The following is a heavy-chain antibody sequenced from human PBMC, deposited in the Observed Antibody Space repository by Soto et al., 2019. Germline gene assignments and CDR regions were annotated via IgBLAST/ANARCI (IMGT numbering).Heavy chain of an antibody. CDR3: ARDLGSSWYPEYFQH. Sequence: GGSLRLSCAASGFTFSSYSMNWVRQAPGKGLKWVSYISSSSSTIYYADSVKGRFTISRDNAKNSLYLQMNSLRAEDTSVYYCARDLGSSWYPEYFQHWGQGTLVTVSS. CDR1: GFTFSSYS. J-gene: IGHJ1*01. CDR2: ISSSSSTI. V-gene: IGHV3-48*01. D-gene: IGHD6-13*01.